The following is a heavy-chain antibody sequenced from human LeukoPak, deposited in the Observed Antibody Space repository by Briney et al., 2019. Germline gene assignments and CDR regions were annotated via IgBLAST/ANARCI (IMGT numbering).Heavy chain of an antibody. D-gene: IGHD4-17*01. CDR1: GFTLSDFA. CDR3: TRDRNDYGDSDAFDI. J-gene: IGHJ3*02. CDR2: ITRVSTYT. V-gene: IGHV3-21*01. Sequence: GGSLTLVFAASGFTLSDFAMNWVRQAPGKGLEWVSSITRVSTYTYYSQSVQGRFTIFRDNHKDLLYLQLNSLRGDDSGIYYCTRDRNDYGDSDAFDIWGQGTLVTVSS.